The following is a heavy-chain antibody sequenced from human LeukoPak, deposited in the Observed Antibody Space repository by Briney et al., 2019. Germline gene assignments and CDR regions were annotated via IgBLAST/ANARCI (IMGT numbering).Heavy chain of an antibody. J-gene: IGHJ4*02. CDR1: GFTFSSYW. D-gene: IGHD3-3*01. Sequence: PGVSLRLSCAASGFTFSSYWMHWVRQAPGKGLVWVSRINSDGSSTSYADSVKGRFTISRDNAKNTLYLQMNSLRAEDTAVYYCARVWRGYDDFWSGYYFDYWGQGTLVTVSS. CDR2: INSDGSST. V-gene: IGHV3-74*01. CDR3: ARVWRGYDDFWSGYYFDY.